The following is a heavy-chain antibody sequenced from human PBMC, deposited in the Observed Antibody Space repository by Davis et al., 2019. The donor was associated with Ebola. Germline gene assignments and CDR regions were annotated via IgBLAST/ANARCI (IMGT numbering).Heavy chain of an antibody. D-gene: IGHD3-9*01. J-gene: IGHJ6*03. V-gene: IGHV4-39*01. CDR1: GGSISSYY. CDR3: ARGGRWYDIMTEASVMDV. Sequence: MPSETLSLTCTASGGSISSYYWSWIRQPPGKGLEWIGSIYYSGSTYYNPSLKSRVTISVDTSKNQFSLKLSTVTAADTAVYYCARGGRWYDIMTEASVMDVWGKGTTVTVSS. CDR2: IYYSGST.